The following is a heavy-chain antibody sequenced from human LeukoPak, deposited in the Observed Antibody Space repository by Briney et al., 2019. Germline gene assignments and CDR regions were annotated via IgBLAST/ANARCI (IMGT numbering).Heavy chain of an antibody. D-gene: IGHD3-10*01. CDR3: TTESPDARWVGEGGGFI. J-gene: IGHJ4*02. Sequence: KPGGSLRLSCAASGFTFRSYWMSWVRQAPGKGLEWVGRIKSKTDGGTTDYAAPVKGRFTISRDDSKNTLYLQMNSLKTEDTAVYYCTTESPDARWVGEGGGFIWGQGTLVTVSS. V-gene: IGHV3-15*01. CDR1: GFTFRSYW. CDR2: IKSKTDGGTT.